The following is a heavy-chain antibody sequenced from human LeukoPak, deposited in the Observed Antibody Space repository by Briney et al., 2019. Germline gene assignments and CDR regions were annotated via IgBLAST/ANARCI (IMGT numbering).Heavy chain of an antibody. CDR1: GFTFSSYA. CDR2: ISYDGSNK. Sequence: GGSLRLSCAASGFTFSSYAMHWVRQAPGEGLEWVAVISYDGSNKYYADSVKGRFTISRDNSKNTLYLQMNSLRAEDTAVYYCARDGYYDILTGYLLEGWFDPWGQGTLVTVSS. D-gene: IGHD3-9*01. CDR3: ARDGYYDILTGYLLEGWFDP. J-gene: IGHJ5*02. V-gene: IGHV3-30*04.